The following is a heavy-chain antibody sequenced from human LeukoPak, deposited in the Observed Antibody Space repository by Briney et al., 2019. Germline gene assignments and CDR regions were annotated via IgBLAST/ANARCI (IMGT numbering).Heavy chain of an antibody. CDR2: IYYRGNN. D-gene: IGHD6-25*01. CDR1: GHSISGYY. Sequence: SESLSLTCTVSGHSISGYYWSWIRQSPGKGLEWIGYIYYRGNNNYNPSLKSRVTISIDPSKNQFSLRLSSVTTADTAIYYCAKVGSDDHYMDVWGKGTTVTVSS. CDR3: AKVGSDDHYMDV. V-gene: IGHV4-59*01. J-gene: IGHJ6*03.